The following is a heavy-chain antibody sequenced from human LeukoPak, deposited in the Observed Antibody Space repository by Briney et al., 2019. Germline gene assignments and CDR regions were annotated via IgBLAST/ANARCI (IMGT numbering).Heavy chain of an antibody. D-gene: IGHD6-19*01. CDR2: IKPDRSEK. V-gene: IGHV3-7*04. CDR3: TRDEGWYGRGLDV. J-gene: IGHJ6*02. CDR1: GFSFSSYW. Sequence: PGGSLRLSCAASGFSFSSYWMSWVRQAPGEGLEWLANIKPDRSEKDYVESVKGGSTISRDNAKNSLYLQMNSLRAEDTAVYYGTRDEGWYGRGLDVWGQGTSVTVSS.